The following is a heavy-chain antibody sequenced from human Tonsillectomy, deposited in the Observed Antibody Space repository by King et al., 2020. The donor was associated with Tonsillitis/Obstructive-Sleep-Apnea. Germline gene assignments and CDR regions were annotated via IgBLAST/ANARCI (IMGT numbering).Heavy chain of an antibody. V-gene: IGHV3-33*01. CDR1: GLTYSNYG. J-gene: IGHJ4*02. CDR2: IWYDGTTK. CDR3: ARAYYFGSGISDY. Sequence: QVQLVESGGGVVQPGGSLRLSCAASGLTYSNYGIHWVRQAPGKGREWVATIWYDGTTKYYADSVKGRFTISRDNSKNTVYLQMNSLRAEDTAVYYCARAYYFGSGISDYWGQGALVTVSS. D-gene: IGHD3-10*01.